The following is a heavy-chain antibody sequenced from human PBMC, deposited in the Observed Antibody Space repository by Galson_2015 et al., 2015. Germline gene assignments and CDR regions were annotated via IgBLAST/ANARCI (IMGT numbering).Heavy chain of an antibody. J-gene: IGHJ4*02. CDR2: ISYDGSNK. CDR1: GFTFSSYA. D-gene: IGHD3-10*01. Sequence: SLRLSCAASGFTFSSYAMHWVRQAPGKGLEWVAVISYDGSNKYYADSVKGRFTISRDNSKNTLYLQMNSLRAEDTAVYYCARGYGSGTIDYWGQGTLVTVSS. CDR3: ARGYGSGTIDY. V-gene: IGHV3-30-3*01.